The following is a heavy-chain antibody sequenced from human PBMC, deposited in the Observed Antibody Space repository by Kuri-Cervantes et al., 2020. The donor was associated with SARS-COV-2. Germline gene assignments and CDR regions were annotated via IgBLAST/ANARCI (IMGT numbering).Heavy chain of an antibody. V-gene: IGHV1-46*01. J-gene: IGHJ4*02. Sequence: ASVKVSCKASGYTFTSYGISWVRQAPGQGLEWMGIINPSGGSTSYAQKFQGRVTMTRDTSTSTVYMELSSLRSEDTAVYYCATAGYTHYYDSRFDYWGQGTLVTVSS. CDR3: ATAGYTHYYDSRFDY. CDR2: INPSGGST. D-gene: IGHD3-22*01. CDR1: GYTFTSYG.